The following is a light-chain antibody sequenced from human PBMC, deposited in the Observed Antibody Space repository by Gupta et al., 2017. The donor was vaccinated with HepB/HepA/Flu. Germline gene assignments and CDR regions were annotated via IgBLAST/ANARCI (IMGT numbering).Light chain of an antibody. CDR1: QSVSSY. J-gene: IGKJ4*01. CDR2: DAS. CDR3: QRRSNGPPGHT. Sequence: EIVLTQSPATLSLSPGERTTLSCRASQSVSSYLAWYQQKPGQAPRLLIYDASNRATGIPARFSGSGSGSDFTLTISSLGPEDFAVYYCQRRSNGPPGHTFGAGTKVEIK. V-gene: IGKV3-11*01.